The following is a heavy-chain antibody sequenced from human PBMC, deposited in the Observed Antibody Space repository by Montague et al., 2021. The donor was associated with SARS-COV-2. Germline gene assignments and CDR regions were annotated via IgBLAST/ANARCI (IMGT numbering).Heavy chain of an antibody. D-gene: IGHD5-24*01. CDR2: IYYSGST. V-gene: IGHV4-59*01. CDR1: GGSISSYY. J-gene: IGHJ4*02. Sequence: SETLSPTCTVSGGSISSYYWSWIRQPPGKGLEWIGYIYYSGSTNYNPSLRSRVTMSVDTSKNQFSLKLSSVTAADTAVYYCARVFPRWLQFDPYFDYWGQGTLVTVSS. CDR3: ARVFPRWLQFDPYFDY.